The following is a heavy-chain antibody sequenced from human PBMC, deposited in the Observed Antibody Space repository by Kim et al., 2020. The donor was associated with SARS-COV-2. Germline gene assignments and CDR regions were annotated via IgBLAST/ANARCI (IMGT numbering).Heavy chain of an antibody. CDR1: GGSISSYY. V-gene: IGHV4-59*01. CDR3: ARDRRRGGSGSYYETFYYYGMDV. D-gene: IGHD3-10*01. J-gene: IGHJ6*02. CDR2: IYYSGST. Sequence: SETLSLTCTVSGGSISSYYWSWIRQPPGKGLEWIGYIYYSGSTNYNPSLKSRVTISVDTSKNQFSLKLSSVTAADTAVYYCARDRRRGGSGSYYETFYYYGMDVWGQGTTVTVSS.